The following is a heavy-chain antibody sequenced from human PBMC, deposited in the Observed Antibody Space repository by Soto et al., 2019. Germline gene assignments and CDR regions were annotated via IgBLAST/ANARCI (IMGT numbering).Heavy chain of an antibody. CDR1: GGSISRGGYY. CDR2: IYYSGGT. D-gene: IGHD5-12*01. J-gene: IGHJ6*03. V-gene: IGHV4-31*03. CDR3: ARKDSGYADYMDV. Sequence: QVQLQESGPGLVKPSQTLSLTCTVSGGSISRGGYYWSWIRQHPGKGLEWIGYIYYSGGTYYNPSLKSRVTISVDTSENQFSLRLSSVTAAATAVSYCARKDSGYADYMDVWGKGTTVTVSS.